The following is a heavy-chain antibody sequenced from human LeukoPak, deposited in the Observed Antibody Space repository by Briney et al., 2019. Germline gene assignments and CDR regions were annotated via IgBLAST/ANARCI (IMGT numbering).Heavy chain of an antibody. J-gene: IGHJ4*02. D-gene: IGHD6-13*01. CDR2: IFPRDSDT. Sequence: GESLKISCKGSGYNFATYWIGWVRQMPGQGLEWMGIIFPRDSDTTYSPSFQGRVTISADKSISTAYLQWSSLNASDSAMYYCARPPQGRSSPQDYWGPGTLVTVSS. CDR3: ARPPQGRSSPQDY. V-gene: IGHV5-51*01. CDR1: GYNFATYW.